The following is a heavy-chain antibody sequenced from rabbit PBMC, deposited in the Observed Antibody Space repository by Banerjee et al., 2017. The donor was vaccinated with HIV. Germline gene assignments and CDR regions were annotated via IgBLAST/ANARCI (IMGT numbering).Heavy chain of an antibody. Sequence: QSLEESGGDLVKPGASLTLTCTASGFSFSSGYYMCWVRQAPGKGLEWIACIYAGSSDSTYYASWAKGRFTISETSSTTVTLQMTSLTAADTATYFCASDGNGWGGDNLWGQGTLVTVS. CDR3: ASDGNGWGGDNL. V-gene: IGHV1S40*01. CDR2: IYAGSSDST. CDR1: GFSFSSGYY. D-gene: IGHD4-1*01. J-gene: IGHJ6*01.